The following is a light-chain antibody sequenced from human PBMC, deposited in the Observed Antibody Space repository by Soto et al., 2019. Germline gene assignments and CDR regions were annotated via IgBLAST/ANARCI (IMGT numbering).Light chain of an antibody. CDR1: HSISVW. V-gene: IGKV1-5*03. J-gene: IGKJ1*01. Sequence: DIHMTQSPSTLSAPVGDRVTITCRASHSISVWLAWYQQKAGKAPNLLIYKASRLESGVPSRFSGSGSETEFTLTISGLQPGDYATYYCQQYNSDSPTFGQGTKV. CDR3: QQYNSDSPT. CDR2: KAS.